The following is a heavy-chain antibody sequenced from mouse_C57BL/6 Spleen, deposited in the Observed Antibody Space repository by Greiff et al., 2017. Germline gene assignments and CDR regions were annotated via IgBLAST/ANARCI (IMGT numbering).Heavy chain of an antibody. CDR3: ARSPYYCGSSLYYFDY. V-gene: IGHV1-76*01. CDR2: IYPGSGNT. J-gene: IGHJ2*01. D-gene: IGHD1-1*01. Sequence: VKLMESGAELVRPGASVKLSCKASGYTFTDYYIHWVKQRPGQGLEWIARIYPGSGNTYYNEKFKGKAKLTAEKSSSTAYMQLSSLTSEDSAVYFCARSPYYCGSSLYYFDYWGQGTTLTVSS. CDR1: GYTFTDYY.